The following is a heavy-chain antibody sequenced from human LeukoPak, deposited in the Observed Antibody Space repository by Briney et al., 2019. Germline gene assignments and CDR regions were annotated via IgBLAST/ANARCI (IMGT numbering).Heavy chain of an antibody. CDR1: GFTFSSYE. V-gene: IGHV3-48*03. J-gene: IGHJ4*02. Sequence: PGGSLRLSCAASGFTFSSYEMNWVRQAPGKGLEWVSYISSGSTIYDADSVKGRFTISRDNAKNSLYLQMNGLRAEDTAVYYCARESIAVAGAPFGYWGQGTLVTVSS. D-gene: IGHD6-19*01. CDR2: ISSGSTI. CDR3: ARESIAVAGAPFGY.